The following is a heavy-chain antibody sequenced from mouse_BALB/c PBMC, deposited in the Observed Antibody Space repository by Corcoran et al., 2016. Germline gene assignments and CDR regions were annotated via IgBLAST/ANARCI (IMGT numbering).Heavy chain of an antibody. Sequence: QVQLQQSGAELMKPGASVKISCKATGYTFSHYWIEWVKQRPGHGLQWIGEILPGSGRINYNEKFKGKATITADTSSNTAYMQLSSLTSEDSAVYYCAKNGDWYFAVWGAGTTVTVSS. J-gene: IGHJ1*01. V-gene: IGHV1-9*01. CDR2: ILPGSGRI. CDR1: GYTFSHYW. CDR3: AKNGDWYFAV.